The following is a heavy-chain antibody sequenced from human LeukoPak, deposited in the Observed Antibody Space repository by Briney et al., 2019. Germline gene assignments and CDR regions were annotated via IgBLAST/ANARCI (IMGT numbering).Heavy chain of an antibody. V-gene: IGHV3-66*01. J-gene: IGHJ4*02. D-gene: IGHD2-2*01. CDR1: GFTASSNY. CDR3: ARDRGGSKRAYDY. Sequence: PRASLTLSCAASGFTASSNYMSWVRQAPRKGLERVSIIYSGGSTYYAESVKGRFTISRDNSKNTLDLQMNSLRVEDTAVYYCARDRGGSKRAYDYWGQGTLVTVSS. CDR2: IYSGGST.